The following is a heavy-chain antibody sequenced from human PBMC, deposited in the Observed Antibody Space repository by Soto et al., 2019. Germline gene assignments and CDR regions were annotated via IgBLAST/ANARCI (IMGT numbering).Heavy chain of an antibody. CDR1: GFTFSDYA. CDR3: AKGGRQWLVTSAFNF. Sequence: VQLVESGGGVVQPGRSLRLSCAASGFTFSDYAMHWVRQAPGKGLEWVAVVSHDGRNTHYADSVKGRFTISRDSSRNTVSREMTSLRAEDTAVYYCAKGGRQWLVTSAFNFWGQGALVTVSS. D-gene: IGHD6-19*01. V-gene: IGHV3-30*18. J-gene: IGHJ4*02. CDR2: VSHDGRNT.